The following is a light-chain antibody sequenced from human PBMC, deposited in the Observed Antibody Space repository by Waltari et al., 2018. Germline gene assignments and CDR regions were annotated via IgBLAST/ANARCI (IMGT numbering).Light chain of an antibody. CDR1: RNDICAYNY. CDR3: SAAAGGNVVL. J-gene: IGLJ3*02. V-gene: IGLV2-14*03. Sequence: QSALTQPASVSGSPGQSITISCTGTRNDICAYNYVSWYQQHPGKAPKLMIFDVSGRPSGVSDRFSGSKSDNTASLTISGLQGVDEADYYCSAAAGGNVVLFGGGTKVTVL. CDR2: DVS.